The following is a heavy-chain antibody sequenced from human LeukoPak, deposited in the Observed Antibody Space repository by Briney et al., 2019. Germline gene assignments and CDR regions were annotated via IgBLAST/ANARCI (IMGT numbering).Heavy chain of an antibody. CDR1: GDTFTGYY. CDR2: INPNSGGT. D-gene: IGHD3-22*01. Sequence: ASVKVSCEPSGDTFTGYYMHWVRQAPGQGLEWMGRINPNSGGTNYAQKFQGRVTMTRETSISTAYMELSRLRSDDTAVYYCARDLSPTMIVATARLQHWGQGTLVTVSS. V-gene: IGHV1-2*06. J-gene: IGHJ1*01. CDR3: ARDLSPTMIVATARLQH.